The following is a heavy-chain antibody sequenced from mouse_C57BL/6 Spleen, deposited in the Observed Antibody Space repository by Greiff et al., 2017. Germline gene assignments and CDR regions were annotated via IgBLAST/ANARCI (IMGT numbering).Heavy chain of an antibody. J-gene: IGHJ2*01. Sequence: VQLQQSGPELVKPGASVKISCKASGYAFSSSWMNWVKQRPGQGLEWIGRIYPGDGDTNYNGKFKGKATLTADKSSSTAYMQLSSLTSEASAVYFCARGLGGVGYWGQGTTLTVSS. CDR3: ARGLGGVGY. V-gene: IGHV1-82*01. CDR1: GYAFSSSW. D-gene: IGHD3-3*01. CDR2: IYPGDGDT.